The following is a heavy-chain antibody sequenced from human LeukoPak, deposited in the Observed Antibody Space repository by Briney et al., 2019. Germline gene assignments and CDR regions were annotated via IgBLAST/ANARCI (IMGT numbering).Heavy chain of an antibody. CDR2: ISYDGSNK. CDR1: GFTFSSYG. V-gene: IGHV3-30*18. D-gene: IGHD2-15*01. Sequence: GGSLRLSCAASGFTFSSYGMHWVRQAPGKGLKGVAVISYDGSNKYYADSVKGRFTISRDNSKNTLYLQMNSLRAEDTAVYYCAKGFYVGYCSGGSCYFHAFDIWGQGTVVTVSS. CDR3: AKGFYVGYCSGGSCYFHAFDI. J-gene: IGHJ3*02.